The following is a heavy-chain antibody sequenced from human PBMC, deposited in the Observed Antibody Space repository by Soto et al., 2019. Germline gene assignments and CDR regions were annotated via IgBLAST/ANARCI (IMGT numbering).Heavy chain of an antibody. D-gene: IGHD6-25*01. CDR2: IYYSGST. J-gene: IGHJ5*02. Sequence: SETLSLTCTVSGGSISSGGYYWSWIRQHPGKGLERIGYIYYSGSTYYNPSLKSRVTISVDTSKNQFSPKLSSVTAADTAVYYCARVIAAGNWFDPWGQGTRVTVYS. CDR1: GGSISSGGYY. V-gene: IGHV4-31*03. CDR3: ARVIAAGNWFDP.